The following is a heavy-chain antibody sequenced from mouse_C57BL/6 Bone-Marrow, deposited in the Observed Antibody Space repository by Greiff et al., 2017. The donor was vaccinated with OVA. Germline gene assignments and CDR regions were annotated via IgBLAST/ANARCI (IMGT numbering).Heavy chain of an antibody. CDR2: IYPRDGST. Sequence: VQLQQSDAELVKPGASVKISCKVSGYTFTDHTIHWMKQRPEQGLEWIGYIYPRDGSTKYNEKFKDKDTLTADKSSSTAYMQLNSLTSEDSAVYFCAREWLSRGYFDVWGTGTTVTVSS. CDR1: GYTFTDHT. D-gene: IGHD1-3*01. CDR3: AREWLSRGYFDV. J-gene: IGHJ1*03. V-gene: IGHV1-78*01.